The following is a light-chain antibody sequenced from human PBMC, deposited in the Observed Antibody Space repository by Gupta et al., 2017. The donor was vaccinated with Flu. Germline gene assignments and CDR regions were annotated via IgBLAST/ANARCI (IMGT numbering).Light chain of an antibody. J-gene: IGKJ2*01. CDR2: DAS. Sequence: ELVLTQYAASLSLSPDERATLSCRASQRVGTYLAWYQQKPGQAPRLLIYDASNRATGIPARSSGIGSGTDFTLTISSLEPDDFAVYYCQKRSNWPPYTFGQGTRLELK. CDR1: QRVGTY. CDR3: QKRSNWPPYT. V-gene: IGKV3-11*01.